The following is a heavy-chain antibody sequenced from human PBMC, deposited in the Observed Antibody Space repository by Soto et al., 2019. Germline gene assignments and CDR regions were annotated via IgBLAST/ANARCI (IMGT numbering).Heavy chain of an antibody. CDR2: INPNSGGT. Sequence: QVQLVQSGAEVKQPGASVKVSCKASGYTFTDCYIHWVRQAPGQGLEWMGWINPNSGGTHYAQKXQXGXTXXRETSISTAYMELSSLRSDDTAVYYCARDPAIAAAGSWFGPWGHGTLVTVSS. CDR1: GYTFTDCY. J-gene: IGHJ5*02. CDR3: ARDPAIAAAGSWFGP. V-gene: IGHV1-2*02. D-gene: IGHD6-13*01.